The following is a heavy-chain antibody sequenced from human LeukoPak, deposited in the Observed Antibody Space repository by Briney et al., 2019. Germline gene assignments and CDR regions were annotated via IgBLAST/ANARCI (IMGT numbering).Heavy chain of an antibody. CDR1: GGSISSSSYY. CDR2: IYYSGST. D-gene: IGHD6-13*01. V-gene: IGHV4-39*06. Sequence: SETLSLTCTVSGGSISSSSYYWGWIRQPPGKGLEWIGSIYYSGSTYYNPSLKSRVTISVDTSKNQFPLKLSSVTAADTAVYYCARDTAAAAEFDPWGQGTLVTVSS. CDR3: ARDTAAAAEFDP. J-gene: IGHJ5*02.